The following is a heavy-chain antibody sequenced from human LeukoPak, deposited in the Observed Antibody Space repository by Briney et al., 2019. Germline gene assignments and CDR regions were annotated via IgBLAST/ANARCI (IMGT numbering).Heavy chain of an antibody. D-gene: IGHD3-22*01. CDR3: AKKWSGDYDSSGVNDAFDI. CDR1: AFTFRSNG. V-gene: IGHV3-30*02. CDR2: IRYHGSDK. Sequence: GGSLRLSCAASAFTFRSNGMHWVRQAPGKGLEWVAFIRYHGSDKYYADSVKDRFTISRDNSKNTLYLQMNSLRAEDTAVYYCAKKWSGDYDSSGVNDAFDIWGQGTMVTVSS. J-gene: IGHJ3*02.